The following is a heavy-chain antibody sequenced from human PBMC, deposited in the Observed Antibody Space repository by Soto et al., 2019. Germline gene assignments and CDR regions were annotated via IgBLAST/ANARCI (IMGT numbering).Heavy chain of an antibody. CDR2: INHSGST. Sequence: SETLSLTCAVYGGSFSGYYWSWIRQPPGKGLEWIGEINHSGSTNYNPSLKSRVTISVDTSKNQFSLKLSSVTAADTAVYYCARECSYYDSSGYAKRGYYYGMDVWGQGTTVTVSS. D-gene: IGHD3-22*01. V-gene: IGHV4-34*01. CDR1: GGSFSGYY. CDR3: ARECSYYDSSGYAKRGYYYGMDV. J-gene: IGHJ6*02.